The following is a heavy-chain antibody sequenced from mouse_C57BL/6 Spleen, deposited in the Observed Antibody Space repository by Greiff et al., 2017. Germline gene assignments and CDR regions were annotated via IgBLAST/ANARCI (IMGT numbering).Heavy chain of an antibody. CDR1: GYTFTSYW. CDR2: IDPSDSET. Sequence: QVQLQQPGAELVRPGSSVKLSCKASGYTFTSYWMHWVKQRPIQGLEWIGNIDPSDSETHYNQKFKDKATLTVDKSSSTAYMQLSSLTSEDSAVYYGARGETAQAPFAYWGQGTLVTVSA. CDR3: ARGETAQAPFAY. V-gene: IGHV1-52*01. J-gene: IGHJ3*01. D-gene: IGHD3-2*02.